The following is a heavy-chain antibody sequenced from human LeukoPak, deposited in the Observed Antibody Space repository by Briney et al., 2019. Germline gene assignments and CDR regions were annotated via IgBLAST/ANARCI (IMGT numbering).Heavy chain of an antibody. CDR2: ISGSGGST. V-gene: IGHV3-23*01. Sequence: GGSLRLSCAASGFTFSSYAMSWVRQAPGKGLEWVSAISGSGGSTYYADSVKGRFTISKDNSKNTLYLRMNSLRAEDTAVYYCASPPGIAAAGNSRDDYWGQGTLVTVSS. CDR3: ASPPGIAAAGNSRDDY. CDR1: GFTFSSYA. D-gene: IGHD6-13*01. J-gene: IGHJ4*02.